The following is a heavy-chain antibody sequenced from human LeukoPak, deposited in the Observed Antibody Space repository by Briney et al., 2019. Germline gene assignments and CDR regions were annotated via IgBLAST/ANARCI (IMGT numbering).Heavy chain of an antibody. CDR3: ARDVVMGARFGDQYFQH. Sequence: GGSLRLSCAASGFTFNNYWMSWVRQAPGRGLEWVGNINQDGSEKYYVDSVKGRFTISRDNAKGSLYLQMNSLRAEDTAIYFCARDVVMGARFGDQYFQHWGQGTLVTVSS. D-gene: IGHD3-10*01. CDR2: INQDGSEK. CDR1: GFTFNNYW. V-gene: IGHV3-7*01. J-gene: IGHJ1*01.